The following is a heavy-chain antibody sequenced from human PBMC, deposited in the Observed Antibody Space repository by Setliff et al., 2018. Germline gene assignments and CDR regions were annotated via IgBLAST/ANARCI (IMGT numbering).Heavy chain of an antibody. CDR1: RFTFSNYW. J-gene: IGHJ4*02. CDR2: IKEDGSEK. Sequence: GGSLRLSCAASRFTFSNYWMSWVRQAPGKGLEWVANIKEDGSEKYYVDSVKGRFTISRDNAKNSLYLQMNSLRAEDTAVYYCARAVTQIVVVVAATPVDYWGQGTLVTVSS. V-gene: IGHV3-7*01. D-gene: IGHD2-15*01. CDR3: ARAVTQIVVVVAATPVDY.